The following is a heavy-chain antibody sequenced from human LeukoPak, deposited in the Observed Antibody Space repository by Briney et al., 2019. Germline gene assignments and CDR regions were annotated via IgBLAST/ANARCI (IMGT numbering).Heavy chain of an antibody. CDR1: GGSISGYY. J-gene: IGHJ4*02. CDR3: ARLRFASGSYPLDY. D-gene: IGHD3-10*01. Sequence: SETLSLTCTVSGGSISGYYWSWIRQPPGKGLEWIGYIYYSGSSNYNPSLKSRVTISVDTSKNQFSLKLSSVTAADTAVYYCARLRFASGSYPLDYWGQGTLVTVSS. V-gene: IGHV4-59*01. CDR2: IYYSGSS.